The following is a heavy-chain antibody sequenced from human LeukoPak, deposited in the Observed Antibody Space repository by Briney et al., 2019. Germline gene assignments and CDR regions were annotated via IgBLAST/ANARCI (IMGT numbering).Heavy chain of an antibody. V-gene: IGHV1-46*01. D-gene: IGHD3-16*02. CDR3: AREGGITFGGVIVSWFDP. J-gene: IGHJ5*02. CDR1: GYTFTSYY. Sequence: ASVKVSCKASGYTFTSYYMHWVRQAPGQGLEWMGIINPSGGSTSYAQKFQGRVTMTRDTSTSTVYMELSSLRSEDTAVYYCAREGGITFGGVIVSWFDPWGQGTLVTVSS. CDR2: INPSGGST.